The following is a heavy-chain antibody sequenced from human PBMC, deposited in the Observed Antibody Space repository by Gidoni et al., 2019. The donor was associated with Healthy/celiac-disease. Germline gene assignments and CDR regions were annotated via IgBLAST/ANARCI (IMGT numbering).Heavy chain of an antibody. CDR2: INAGNGNP. D-gene: IGHD2-15*01. CDR1: GYTFTSYA. V-gene: IGHV1-3*01. CDR3: ARRPFFCSGGSCYSGAFDI. J-gene: IGHJ3*02. Sequence: QVQLVQSGAEVQKPGASVKVSCKASGYTFTSYAMHWVRQAPGQRLEWMGWINAGNGNPKYSQKFQGRVTITRDTSASTAYMELSSLRSEDTAVYYCARRPFFCSGGSCYSGAFDIWGQGTMVTVSS.